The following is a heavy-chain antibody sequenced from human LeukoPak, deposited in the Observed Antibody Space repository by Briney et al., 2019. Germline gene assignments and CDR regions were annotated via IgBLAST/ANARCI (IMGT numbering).Heavy chain of an antibody. CDR2: IRYEGSNK. CDR1: GFTFSSYG. Sequence: GGSLRLSCATSGFTFSSYGMHWVRQAPGKGLVWVAFIRYEGSNKYYADAVEGRLTDYRHNPKNTLYLQMNSLRAEDTAVYYCAKEAGYSNYHVDYWGQGTLVSVSS. D-gene: IGHD4-11*01. CDR3: AKEAGYSNYHVDY. J-gene: IGHJ4*02. V-gene: IGHV3-30*02.